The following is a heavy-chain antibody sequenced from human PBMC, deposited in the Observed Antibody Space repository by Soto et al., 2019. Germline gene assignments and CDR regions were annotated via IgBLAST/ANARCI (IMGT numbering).Heavy chain of an antibody. J-gene: IGHJ5*02. CDR1: GGSISSSSYY. V-gene: IGHV4-39*01. CDR3: ARRDKRRGDWFDP. D-gene: IGHD3-16*01. CDR2: IYYSGST. Sequence: SETLSLTCTVSGGSISSSSYYWGWIRQPPGKGLEWIGSIYYSGSTYYNPSLKSRVTISVDTSKNQFSLKLSSVTAADTAVYYCARRDKRRGDWFDPWGQGTLVTVSS.